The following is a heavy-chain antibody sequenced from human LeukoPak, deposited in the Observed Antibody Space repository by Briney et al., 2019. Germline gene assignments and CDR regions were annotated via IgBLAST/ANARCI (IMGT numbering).Heavy chain of an antibody. CDR3: AKDRSYGDYENHFDY. V-gene: IGHV3-66*02. D-gene: IGHD4-17*01. CDR2: IYSGGNT. J-gene: IGHJ4*02. Sequence: GGSLRLSCAASGFTVSSNYMSWVRQAPGKGLEWVSVIYSGGNTYYADSVKGRFTISRDNSKNTLYLQMNSLRAEDTAVYYCAKDRSYGDYENHFDYWGQGTLVTVSS. CDR1: GFTVSSNY.